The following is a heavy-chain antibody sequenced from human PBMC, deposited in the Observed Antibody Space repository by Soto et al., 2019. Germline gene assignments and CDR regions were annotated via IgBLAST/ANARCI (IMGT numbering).Heavy chain of an antibody. CDR3: ASGSRDCSGGSCYSH. CDR1: GYNFINHW. J-gene: IGHJ4*02. V-gene: IGHV5-51*01. Sequence: GESLKISCKGSGYNFINHWIAWVRQMPGKGLEWMGIVYPDDSDTRYNPSFQGQVTISADQSITTAYLQWSSLRASDTAIYYCASGSRDCSGGSCYSHWGQGTLVTVSS. D-gene: IGHD2-15*01. CDR2: VYPDDSDT.